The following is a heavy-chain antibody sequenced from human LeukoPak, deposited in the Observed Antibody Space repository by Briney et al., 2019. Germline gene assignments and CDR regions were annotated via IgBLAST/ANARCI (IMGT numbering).Heavy chain of an antibody. J-gene: IGHJ4*02. Sequence: SETLSLTCTVSGGSIGSSSYYWGWIRQPPGKGLEWIGSIYYTGSTYYNASLQSRVTISIDMSKNQFSLRLSSVTAADTAMYYCVKSGGYGLIDYWGQGTLVTVSS. D-gene: IGHD6-19*01. V-gene: IGHV4-39*01. CDR2: IYYTGST. CDR1: GGSIGSSSYY. CDR3: VKSGGYGLIDY.